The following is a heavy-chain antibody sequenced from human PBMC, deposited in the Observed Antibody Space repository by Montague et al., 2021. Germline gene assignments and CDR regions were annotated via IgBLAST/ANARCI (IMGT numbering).Heavy chain of an antibody. J-gene: IGHJ5*02. D-gene: IGHD3-22*01. CDR3: ARVAAWGYYDTSGPNWFDP. Sequence: SETLSLTCAVSGGSISSNNWWTWVRQPPGKGLEWIWEIFYNGSTTYSPSLKGRVTISMDQSKNQFSLKLTSVTAADTAVYYCARVAAWGYYDTSGPNWFDPWGQGTLVTVSS. CDR2: IFYNGST. CDR1: GGSISSNNW. V-gene: IGHV4-4*02.